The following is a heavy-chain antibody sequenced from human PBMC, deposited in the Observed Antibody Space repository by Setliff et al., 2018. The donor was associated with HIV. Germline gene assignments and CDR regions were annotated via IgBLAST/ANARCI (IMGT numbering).Heavy chain of an antibody. CDR1: GDSITNSFYF. J-gene: IGHJ1*01. CDR3: ARRGTGELSIFQH. CDR2: GYYSGIT. V-gene: IGHV4-39*01. Sequence: PSETLSLTCTVSGDSITNSFYFWAWIRQPPGKGLEWIGCGYYSGITHYDPSLKSRVSISVDTSKNQFSLRLSSVTAADTAVYYCARRGTGELSIFQHWGQGTLVTVSS. D-gene: IGHD3-16*01.